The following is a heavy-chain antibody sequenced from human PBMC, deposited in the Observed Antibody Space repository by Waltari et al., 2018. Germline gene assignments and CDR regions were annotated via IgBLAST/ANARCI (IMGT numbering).Heavy chain of an antibody. CDR3: TTRDAPWGG. D-gene: IGHD7-27*01. J-gene: IGHJ4*01. V-gene: IGHV3-15*01. CDR2: IKSKSDCAIT. Sequence: VQMVESGGGCVKPGDSLRLSCAASGFTFTPAWLTWVRQAPGKGLEWVGRIKSKSDCAITDFAAPVRGRFSISRDDSQNMVFLQINSLRTEDTAVYYCTTRDAPWGGWGHGTLVTVS. CDR1: GFTFTPAW.